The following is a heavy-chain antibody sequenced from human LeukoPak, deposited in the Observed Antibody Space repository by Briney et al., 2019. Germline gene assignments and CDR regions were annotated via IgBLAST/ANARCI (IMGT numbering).Heavy chain of an antibody. CDR3: AKDMGLEEWLVLIDY. Sequence: GGSLRLSCAASGFTFDDYAMHWVRQAPGKGLEWVSGISWNSGSIGYADSVKGRFTISRDNAKNSLYLQMHSLRAEDTALYYCAKDMGLEEWLVLIDYWGQGTLVTVSS. D-gene: IGHD6-19*01. V-gene: IGHV3-9*01. CDR2: ISWNSGSI. J-gene: IGHJ4*02. CDR1: GFTFDDYA.